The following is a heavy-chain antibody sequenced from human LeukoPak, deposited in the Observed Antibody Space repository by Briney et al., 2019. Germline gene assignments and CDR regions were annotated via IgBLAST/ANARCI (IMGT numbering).Heavy chain of an antibody. CDR3: AKLLGTATTYDY. Sequence: GGSLTLSCEASGFTFSRNWMSWVRQAPGKGLEWVASINPDGSQKFYVDPVKGRFTISRDNTKSSLYLEMNSLGAEDTAMYYCAKLLGTATTYDYWGQGTRVTVSS. J-gene: IGHJ4*02. CDR1: GFTFSRNW. D-gene: IGHD5-24*01. V-gene: IGHV3-7*01. CDR2: INPDGSQK.